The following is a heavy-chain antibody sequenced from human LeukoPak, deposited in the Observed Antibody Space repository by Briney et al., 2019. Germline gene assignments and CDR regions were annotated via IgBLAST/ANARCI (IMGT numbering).Heavy chain of an antibody. J-gene: IGHJ4*02. CDR3: ARFRTYFNY. Sequence: PGGSLRLSCAASGFIFSSYEMNWVRQAPGKGLEWVSYISPSGNIHYADSVKGRFTISRDNAENSLYLQMNSLRAEDTAVYYCARFRTYFNYWGQGTLVTVSS. CDR2: ISPSGNI. V-gene: IGHV3-48*03. CDR1: GFIFSSYE. D-gene: IGHD3/OR15-3a*01.